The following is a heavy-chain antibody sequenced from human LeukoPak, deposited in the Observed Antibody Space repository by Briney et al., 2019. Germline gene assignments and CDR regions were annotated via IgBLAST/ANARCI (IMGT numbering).Heavy chain of an antibody. Sequence: GASMKVSCKASGYTFTSYGISWVRQAPGQGLEWMGWISAYNGNTNYAQKFQGRVTMTGDTSTSTVYMELSSLRSEDTAVYYCARSSRITMIVVVTKGGFDYWGQGTRVTVSS. CDR2: ISAYNGNT. D-gene: IGHD3-22*01. CDR1: GYTFTSYG. V-gene: IGHV1-18*01. J-gene: IGHJ4*02. CDR3: ARSSRITMIVVVTKGGFDY.